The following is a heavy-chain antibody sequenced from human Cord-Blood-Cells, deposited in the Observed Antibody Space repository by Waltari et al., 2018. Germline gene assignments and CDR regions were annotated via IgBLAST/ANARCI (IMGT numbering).Heavy chain of an antibody. V-gene: IGHV4-34*01. CDR1: GGSFSGYY. Sequence: QVQLQQWGAGLLKPSETLSLTCAVYGGSFSGYYWSWIRQPPGKGLEWSGEINHSGSTNDNPSRKSRVTISVDTSKNQFSLKLSSVTAADTAVYYCARGGEKDPDIVVVVAATRHNYYYGMDVWGQGTTVTVSS. D-gene: IGHD2-15*01. J-gene: IGHJ6*02. CDR3: ARGGEKDPDIVVVVAATRHNYYYGMDV. CDR2: INHSGST.